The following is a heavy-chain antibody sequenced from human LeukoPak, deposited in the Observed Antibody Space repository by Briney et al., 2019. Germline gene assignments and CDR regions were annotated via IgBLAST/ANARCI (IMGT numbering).Heavy chain of an antibody. CDR2: ISGSGGST. CDR1: GFTFSVYA. J-gene: IGHJ5*02. Sequence: GGSLRLSCTVSGFTFSVYAMIWVRQAPEKGLEWVSGISGSGGSTYYADSVKGRFTISRDNSKNTLYLQMNSLRAEDTAVYYCAKVWSADFWSGYFTWFDPWGQGTLVTVPS. D-gene: IGHD3-3*01. CDR3: AKVWSADFWSGYFTWFDP. V-gene: IGHV3-23*01.